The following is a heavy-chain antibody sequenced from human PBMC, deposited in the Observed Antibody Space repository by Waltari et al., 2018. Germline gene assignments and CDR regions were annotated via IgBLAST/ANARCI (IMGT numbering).Heavy chain of an antibody. D-gene: IGHD1-1*01. J-gene: IGHJ4*02. V-gene: IGHV3-NL1*01. CDR1: GFTFSNYA. CDR2: INSGGDST. CDR3: AQAQRTLV. Sequence: VQLVETGGGLVKPGGSLRLSCAASGFTFSNYAMQWVRQAPGKGLEWISAINSGGDSTYYADSVKGRFTISRDNSKNTLSLQMNSLRAEDTAVYYCAQAQRTLVWGQGVLVTVSS.